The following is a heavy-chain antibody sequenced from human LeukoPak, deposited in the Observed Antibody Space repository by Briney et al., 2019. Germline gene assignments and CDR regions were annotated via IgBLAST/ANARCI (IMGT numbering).Heavy chain of an antibody. J-gene: IGHJ4*02. D-gene: IGHD3-16*02. CDR2: ISGSGGST. CDR1: GFTFSSYW. V-gene: IGHV3-23*01. CDR3: AKLRLGELSLYLDY. Sequence: GGSLRLSCAASGFTFSSYWMSWVRQAPGKGLEWVSAISGSGGSTYYADSVKGRFTISRDNSKNTLYLQMNSLRAEDTAVYYCAKLRLGELSLYLDYWGQGTLVTVSS.